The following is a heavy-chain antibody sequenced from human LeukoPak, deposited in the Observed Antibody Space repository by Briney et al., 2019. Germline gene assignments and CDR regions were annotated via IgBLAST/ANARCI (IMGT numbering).Heavy chain of an antibody. Sequence: ASVNVSCKASGYIFSDYWIHWVRQAPGRGLECLGWIDPASGITNQPQKFQGRITVTRDTSASTVYMDLTGLTTDDTALYYCARVGAPGGLRPYHYYYWGQGTLVTVSA. D-gene: IGHD3-16*01. CDR3: ARVGAPGGLRPYHYYY. V-gene: IGHV1-2*02. CDR2: IDPASGIT. CDR1: GYIFSDYW. J-gene: IGHJ4*02.